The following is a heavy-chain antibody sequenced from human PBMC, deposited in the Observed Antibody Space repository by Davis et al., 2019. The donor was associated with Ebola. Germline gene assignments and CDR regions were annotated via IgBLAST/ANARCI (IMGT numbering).Heavy chain of an antibody. V-gene: IGHV3-33*01. D-gene: IGHD3-3*01. CDR3: ARDGGSKYDFWSGYYTTYYFDY. CDR2: IWYDGSNK. CDR1: GFTFSSYG. J-gene: IGHJ4*02. Sequence: GGSLRLSCAASGFTFSSYGMHWVRQAPGKGLEWVAVIWYDGSNKYYADSVKGRFTIARDNSKNTLYLQMNSLRAEDTAVYYCARDGGSKYDFWSGYYTTYYFDYWGQGTLVTVSS.